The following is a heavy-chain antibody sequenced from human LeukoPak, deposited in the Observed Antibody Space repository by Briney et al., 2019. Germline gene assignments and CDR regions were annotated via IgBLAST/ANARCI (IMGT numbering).Heavy chain of an antibody. CDR3: AALVTFDAFDI. Sequence: GGSLRLSCAASGFTFSDYYMSWIRQAPGKGLEWVSYISGSGSTIYYADSVKGRFTISRDNAKNSLYLQMNSLRAEDTAVYYCAALVTFDAFDIWGQGTMVTVSS. CDR1: GFTFSDYY. CDR2: ISGSGSTI. V-gene: IGHV3-11*04. D-gene: IGHD3-16*01. J-gene: IGHJ3*02.